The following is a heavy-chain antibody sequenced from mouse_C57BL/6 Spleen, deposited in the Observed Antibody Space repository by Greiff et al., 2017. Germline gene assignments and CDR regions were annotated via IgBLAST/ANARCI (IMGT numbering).Heavy chain of an antibody. CDR1: GFSLTSYG. CDR3: ATYGSSYPFAY. Sequence: VKLMESGPGLVAPSQSLSITCTVSGFSLTSYGVDWVRQSPGKGLEWLGVIWGVGSTNYNSALKSRLSISKDNSKSQVFLKMTSLQTDDTAMYYCATYGSSYPFAYWGQGTLVTVSA. D-gene: IGHD1-1*01. V-gene: IGHV2-6*01. CDR2: IWGVGST. J-gene: IGHJ3*01.